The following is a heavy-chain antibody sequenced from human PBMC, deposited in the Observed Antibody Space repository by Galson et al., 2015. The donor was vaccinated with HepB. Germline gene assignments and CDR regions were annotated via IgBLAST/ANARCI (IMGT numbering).Heavy chain of an antibody. CDR3: VKDISITSGWYDGLDH. V-gene: IGHV3-30*18. D-gene: IGHD6-19*01. CDR2: ISSNGGAQ. J-gene: IGHJ4*02. CDR1: GLTFSDYV. Sequence: SLRLSCAVSGLTFSDYVMHWVRQAPGKGLEWVALISSNGGAQYYGDSVKGRFTVSRDNFDNTLYLQMSGLRPEDTAVYYCVKDISITSGWYDGLDHWGQGTLVTVSS.